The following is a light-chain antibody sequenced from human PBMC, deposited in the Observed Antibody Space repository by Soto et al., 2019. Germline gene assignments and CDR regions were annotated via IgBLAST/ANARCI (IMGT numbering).Light chain of an antibody. J-gene: IGKJ2*01. CDR2: KAS. CDR1: QSVSTW. Sequence: DIQMTQSPSTLSASVGDRVTITCRASQSVSTWLSWYQQKAGKAPKLLIYKASSLEGGVPSWFSGSGSGTEFTLIISSLQHADVATYYCPQYDTCPVTFGQGPKLEIK. CDR3: PQYDTCPVT. V-gene: IGKV1-5*03.